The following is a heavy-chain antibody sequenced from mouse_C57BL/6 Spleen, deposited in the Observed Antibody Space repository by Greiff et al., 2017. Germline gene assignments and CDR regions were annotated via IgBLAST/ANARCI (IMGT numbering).Heavy chain of an antibody. CDR1: GYTFTSYW. CDR2: IHPNSGST. CDR3: ARSPYYYGSSSYAMDY. D-gene: IGHD1-1*01. Sequence: VQLQQPGAELVKPGASVKLSCKASGYTFTSYWMHWVKQRPGQGLEWIGMIHPNSGSTNYNEKFKSKATLTVDKSSSTAYMQLSSLTSEDSAVYYGARSPYYYGSSSYAMDYWGQGTSVTVSS. V-gene: IGHV1-64*01. J-gene: IGHJ4*01.